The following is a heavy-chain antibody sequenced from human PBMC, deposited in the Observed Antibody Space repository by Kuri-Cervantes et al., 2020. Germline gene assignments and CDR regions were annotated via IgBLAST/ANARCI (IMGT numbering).Heavy chain of an antibody. CDR3: ARVRSYLRRSPRENWFDP. J-gene: IGHJ5*02. Sequence: GSLKISCKASGYTFTSYDINWVRQATGQGLEWMGWMNPNSGNTGYAQKFQGRVTMTRNTSISTAYMELSSLRSEDTAVYYCARVRSYLRRSPRENWFDPWGQGTLVTVSS. CDR2: MNPNSGNT. V-gene: IGHV1-8*01. CDR1: GYTFTSYD. D-gene: IGHD3-10*01.